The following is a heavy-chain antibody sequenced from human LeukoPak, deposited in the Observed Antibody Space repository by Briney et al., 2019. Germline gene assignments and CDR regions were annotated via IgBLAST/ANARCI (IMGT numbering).Heavy chain of an antibody. J-gene: IGHJ4*02. V-gene: IGHV3-30*04. CDR1: GFTFSSYA. CDR2: ISYDGSNK. CDR3: ARDGSSWYVGY. D-gene: IGHD6-13*01. Sequence: PGRSLRLSCAASGFTFSSYAMHWVRQAPGKGLEWVALISYDGSNKYYADSVKGRFTISRDNSKNTLYLQMNSLRTEDTAVYYCARDGSSWYVGYWGQGTPVTVSS.